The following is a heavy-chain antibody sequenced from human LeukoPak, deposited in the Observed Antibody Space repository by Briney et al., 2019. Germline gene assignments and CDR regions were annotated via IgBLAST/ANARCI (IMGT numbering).Heavy chain of an antibody. CDR3: ARGYQLLYY. J-gene: IGHJ4*02. Sequence: SETLSLTCAVYGGSFSGYYWSWIRQPPGKGLEWIGEINHSGSTNYNPSLKSRVTISVDTSKNQFSLKLSSVTAADTAVYYCARGYQLLYYWGQGTLVTVSS. CDR1: GGSFSGYY. CDR2: INHSGST. V-gene: IGHV4-34*01. D-gene: IGHD2-2*01.